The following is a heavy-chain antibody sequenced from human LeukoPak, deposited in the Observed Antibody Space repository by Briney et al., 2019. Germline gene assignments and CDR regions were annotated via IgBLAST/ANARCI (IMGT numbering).Heavy chain of an antibody. CDR1: GGSISGYY. J-gene: IGHJ2*01. Sequence: SETLSHTCTVSGGSISGYYWSWIRQPPGKGLEWIGYIFYSGSTNYNPSLKSRVTISVDTSKNQFSLKLSSVTAADTAVYFCARVYYGRTYDYWYFDLWGRGTLVTVSS. CDR2: IFYSGST. CDR3: ARVYYGRTYDYWYFDL. V-gene: IGHV4-59*01. D-gene: IGHD3-10*01.